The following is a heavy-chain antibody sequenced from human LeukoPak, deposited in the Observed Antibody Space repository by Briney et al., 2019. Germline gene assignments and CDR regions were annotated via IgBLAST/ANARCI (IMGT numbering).Heavy chain of an antibody. CDR3: ARDNRYDILTGYRDY. CDR2: INPSGGST. Sequence: ASVKVSCKASGYTFTSYYMHWVRQAPGQGLEWMGIINPSGGSTSYAQKFQGRVTMTRDMSTSTVYMELSSLRSEDTAVYYCARDNRYDILTGYRDYWGQGTLVTVSS. V-gene: IGHV1-46*01. D-gene: IGHD3-9*01. CDR1: GYTFTSYY. J-gene: IGHJ4*02.